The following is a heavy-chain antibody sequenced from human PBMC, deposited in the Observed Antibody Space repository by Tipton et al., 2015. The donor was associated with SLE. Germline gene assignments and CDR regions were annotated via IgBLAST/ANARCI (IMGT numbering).Heavy chain of an antibody. D-gene: IGHD6-6*01. Sequence: GSLRLSCAAFGFTFSGYEMNWVRQAPGKGLEWISYISRSGTTMYYTDSVKGRFTISRDNTKNALYLQVNTLRAEDTAVYYCARQHSSSYYSYYYYMDVWGKGTTVTVSS. CDR1: GFTFSGYE. CDR3: ARQHSSSYYSYYYYMDV. J-gene: IGHJ6*03. CDR2: ISRSGTTM. V-gene: IGHV3-48*03.